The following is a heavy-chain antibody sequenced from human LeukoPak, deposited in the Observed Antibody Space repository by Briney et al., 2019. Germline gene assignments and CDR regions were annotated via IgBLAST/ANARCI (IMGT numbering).Heavy chain of an antibody. J-gene: IGHJ6*03. CDR3: ARRRIQLWSDYYYYMDV. D-gene: IGHD5-18*01. CDR2: ISTMNTYI. V-gene: IGHV3-21*06. CDR1: GFTFNSYI. Sequence: GGSLRLSCAASGFTFNSYIINWVRQAPGKGLEWVSSISTMNTYIYYADSVKGRFTISRDNAKSSLYLQMNSLRAEDTAVYYCARRRIQLWSDYYYYMDVWGKGTTVTISS.